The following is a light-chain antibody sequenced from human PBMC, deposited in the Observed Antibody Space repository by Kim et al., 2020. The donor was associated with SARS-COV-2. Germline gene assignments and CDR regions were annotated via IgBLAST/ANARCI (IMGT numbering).Light chain of an antibody. Sequence: GQWVTISCSGSSSNIGTNAVNWYQQLPGAAPKLLVYASHQRPSGVSDRFSGSKSGTSASLVIRGLRSEDEADYLCAAWDDRVDGPVFGGGTQLTVL. V-gene: IGLV1-44*01. CDR2: ASH. CDR3: AAWDDRVDGPV. CDR1: SSNIGTNA. J-gene: IGLJ2*01.